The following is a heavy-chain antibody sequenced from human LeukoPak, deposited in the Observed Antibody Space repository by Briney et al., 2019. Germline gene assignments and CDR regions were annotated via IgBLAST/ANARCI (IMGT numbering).Heavy chain of an antibody. CDR3: AKDLPVTTWVDAFDI. V-gene: IGHV3-53*01. D-gene: IGHD4-17*01. Sequence: GGSLRLSCAVSGFTVSNNYMSWVRQAPGKGLEWVSVMYSGGSTYYADSVKGRFTISRDNSKNTLYLQMNSLRAEDTAVYYCAKDLPVTTWVDAFDIWGQGTMVTVSS. CDR1: GFTVSNNY. CDR2: MYSGGST. J-gene: IGHJ3*02.